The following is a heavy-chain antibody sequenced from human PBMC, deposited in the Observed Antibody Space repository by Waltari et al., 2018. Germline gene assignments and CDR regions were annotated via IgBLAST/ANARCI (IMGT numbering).Heavy chain of an antibody. CDR2: LFPGDSDT. D-gene: IGHD5-18*01. Sequence: EMQLVQSGAEVKPPGASVKISCKGSGYNFDTYWIGWVRQMPGKGLAWLGNLFPGDSDTRYNPSFQGQVTSSVYKSISTAYLQWSSLKASDTAIYYCARHGGAGYTYGSVSYGMDVWGQGTTVTVSS. CDR1: GYNFDTYW. V-gene: IGHV5-51*01. CDR3: ARHGGAGYTYGSVSYGMDV. J-gene: IGHJ6*02.